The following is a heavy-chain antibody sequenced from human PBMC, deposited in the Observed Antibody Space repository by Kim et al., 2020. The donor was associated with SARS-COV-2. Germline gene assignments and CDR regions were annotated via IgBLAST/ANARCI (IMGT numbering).Heavy chain of an antibody. CDR3: ARVRGVAAIVDY. J-gene: IGHJ4*02. V-gene: IGHV3-21*01. Sequence: YYPDSVKGRFTISRDNAKNSLYLQMNSLRAEDTAVYYCARVRGVAAIVDYWGQGSLVTVSS. D-gene: IGHD2-2*02.